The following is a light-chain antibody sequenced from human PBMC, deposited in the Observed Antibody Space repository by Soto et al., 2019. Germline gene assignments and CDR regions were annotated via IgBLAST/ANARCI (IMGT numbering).Light chain of an antibody. V-gene: IGKV1-27*01. CDR1: QGIRNY. CDR2: AAS. J-gene: IGKJ4*01. Sequence: DIQMTQSPSSLSASVGDRVTISCRASQGIRNYVAWYQQRPGKVPKLLIYAASTLQSGIPSRFSGSGSGTDFTPTISSLQPEDVATYYRQKYNSVPSFVGGTNVEIK. CDR3: QKYNSVPS.